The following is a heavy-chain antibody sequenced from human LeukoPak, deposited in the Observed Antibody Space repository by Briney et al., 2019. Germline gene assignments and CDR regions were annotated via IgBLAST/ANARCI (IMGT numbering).Heavy chain of an antibody. D-gene: IGHD2-15*01. CDR2: IYHSGST. Sequence: SETLSLTCTVSGYSISSDYYWGLIRQPPRKGLEWSGIIYHSGSTYYHPSLKSRATIADNTSKTQFPLKLSSVTAADTAVYYRARVGLYCSGGSCYYAFDYWGQGTLVTVSS. CDR1: GYSISSDYY. J-gene: IGHJ4*02. CDR3: ARVGLYCSGGSCYYAFDY. V-gene: IGHV4-38-2*02.